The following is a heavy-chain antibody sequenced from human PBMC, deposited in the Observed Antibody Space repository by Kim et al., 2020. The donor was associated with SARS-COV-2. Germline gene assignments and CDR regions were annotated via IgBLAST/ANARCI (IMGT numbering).Heavy chain of an antibody. D-gene: IGHD3-16*01. CDR1: GFTFSSYG. J-gene: IGHJ4*01. CDR2: IWHDGNDE. V-gene: IGHV3-33*01. Sequence: GGSLRLSCTASGFTFSSYGMHWVRQAPGKGLEWVALIWHDGNDEYKRYSVTGRFTISRDNSGYTVTLEMDSQRLKNTDTYECASSTSRRLRYHHGLDDWG. CDR3: ASSTSRRLRYHHGLDD.